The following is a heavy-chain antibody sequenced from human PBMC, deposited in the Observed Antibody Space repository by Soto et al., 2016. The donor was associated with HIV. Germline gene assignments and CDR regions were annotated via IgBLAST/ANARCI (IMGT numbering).Heavy chain of an antibody. CDR3: AKDGVYYGSGMVDY. CDR1: GFTFSSYA. J-gene: IGHJ4*02. CDR2: ISGSGGST. Sequence: EVQLLESGGGLVQPGGSLRLSCAASGFTFSSYAMSWVRQAPGKGLEWVSAISGSGGSTYYADSVKGRFTISRDNSKNTLYLQMNSLRAEDTAVYYCAKDGVYYGSGMVDYWGQGNPGHRLL. V-gene: IGHV3-23*01. D-gene: IGHD3-10*01.